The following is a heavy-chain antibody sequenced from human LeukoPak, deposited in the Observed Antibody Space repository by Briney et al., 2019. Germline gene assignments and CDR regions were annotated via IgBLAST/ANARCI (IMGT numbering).Heavy chain of an antibody. J-gene: IGHJ6*02. CDR2: IYYSGST. CDR1: GGSISSSSYY. D-gene: IGHD6-13*01. CDR3: ARERSSSWYYDSGMDV. V-gene: IGHV4-39*02. Sequence: SETLSLTCTVSGGSISSSSYYWGWIRQPPGKGLEWIGSIYYSGSTYYNPSLKSRVTISVDTSKNQFSLKLSSVTAADTAVYYCARERSSSWYYDSGMDVWGQGTTVTVSS.